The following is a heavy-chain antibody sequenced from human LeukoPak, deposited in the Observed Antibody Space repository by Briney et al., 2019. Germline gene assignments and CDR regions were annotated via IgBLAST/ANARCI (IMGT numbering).Heavy chain of an antibody. CDR3: AQDNYGAFDY. CDR1: GYSMSSGYY. CDR2: VFYNETA. J-gene: IGHJ4*02. V-gene: IGHV4-38-2*02. Sequence: SETLSLTCSVSGYSMSSGYYWGWVRQPPGKGLQWLGSVFYNETARYNPSLHSRVTVSIDTSKNRFSLKLNSVTAGDTAIYYCAQDNYGAFDYWGQGILVTVSS. D-gene: IGHD4-11*01.